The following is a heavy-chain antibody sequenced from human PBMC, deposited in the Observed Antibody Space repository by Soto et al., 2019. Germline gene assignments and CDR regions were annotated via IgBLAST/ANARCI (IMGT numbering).Heavy chain of an antibody. CDR1: GFSVSSNY. D-gene: IGHD4-17*01. J-gene: IGHJ4*02. V-gene: IGHV3-53*01. CDR3: ARKMTTVTTSFDY. Sequence: PGGSLRLSCAASGFSVSSNYTSWVRQAPGKGLEWVSVIYSGGSTYYADSVKGRFTISRDNSKNTLYLQMYSLRAEDTAVYYCARKMTTVTTSFDYWGQGTLVTVSS. CDR2: IYSGGST.